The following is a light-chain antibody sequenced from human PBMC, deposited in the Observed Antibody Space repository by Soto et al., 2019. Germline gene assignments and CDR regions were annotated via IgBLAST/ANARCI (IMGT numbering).Light chain of an antibody. J-gene: IGKJ1*01. CDR3: QQTDTIPRT. CDR1: QFMSVW. Sequence: DITMTQSHSTLSASLLDRVPIXCRASQFMSVWLAWYQQKPGTAPKLLIYGASTLESGVPSRFSGSGSGTDFTLTVSSLQVEDFATYYCQQTDTIPRTFGQGTKVDIK. CDR2: GAS. V-gene: IGKV1-12*01.